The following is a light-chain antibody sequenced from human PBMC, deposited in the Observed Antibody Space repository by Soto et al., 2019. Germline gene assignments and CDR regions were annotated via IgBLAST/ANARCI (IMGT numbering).Light chain of an antibody. CDR1: PDISKY. CDR2: DAS. CDR3: QHCEHLPPAIV. V-gene: IGKV1-33*01. Sequence: DIQLTESPSSLSASVGDRVTITCQASPDISKYVKWYQQRAGEAPKLLIYDASSLQRGVPSRFSGSGSGTDFTLSISSLQPADIATHYCQHCEHLPPAIVFGPGTKVDVK. J-gene: IGKJ3*01.